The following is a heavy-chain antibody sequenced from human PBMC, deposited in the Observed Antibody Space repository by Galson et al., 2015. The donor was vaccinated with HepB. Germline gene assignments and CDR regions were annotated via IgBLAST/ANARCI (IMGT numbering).Heavy chain of an antibody. Sequence: SLRLSCAASGFTSSSYVISWVRQAPGKGLEWVSAISGSGGSTYYADSVKGRFTISRDNSKSTLYLQMNSLRAEDTAVYYCARDPRGTYGAFEIWSQGTMVAVSS. CDR2: ISGSGGST. J-gene: IGHJ3*02. V-gene: IGHV3-23*01. D-gene: IGHD1-26*01. CDR1: GFTSSSYV. CDR3: ARDPRGTYGAFEI.